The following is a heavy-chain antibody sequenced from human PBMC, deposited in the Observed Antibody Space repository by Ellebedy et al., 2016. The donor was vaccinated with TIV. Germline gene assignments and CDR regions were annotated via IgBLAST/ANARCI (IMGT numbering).Heavy chain of an antibody. CDR3: ARGEVLVGEADAFDI. CDR1: GGSISSSSHY. CDR2: IYRGGIT. J-gene: IGHJ3*02. D-gene: IGHD5/OR15-5a*01. V-gene: IGHV4-39*07. Sequence: MPSETLSLTCTVSGGSISSSSHYWGWIRQPPGKGLEWIGSIYRGGITFYNPSLKSRVTISEGTSKNQFSLKLSPVIAADTAVHYCARGEVLVGEADAFDIWGQGTMVTVSS.